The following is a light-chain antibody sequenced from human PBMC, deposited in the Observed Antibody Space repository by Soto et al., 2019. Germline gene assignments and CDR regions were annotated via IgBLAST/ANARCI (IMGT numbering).Light chain of an antibody. CDR3: QQYDTFPRT. CDR2: GAS. V-gene: IGKV3-20*01. CDR1: QSLSSNY. J-gene: IGKJ1*01. Sequence: EIVLTQSPGTLSLSPGDRATLSCRASQSLSSNYLAWYQQKRGQAPRLLIYGASNRATDIPDRFSGSGSGTEFALTITRLQPAEFAVYFCQQYDTFPRTFGQGTKVEIQ.